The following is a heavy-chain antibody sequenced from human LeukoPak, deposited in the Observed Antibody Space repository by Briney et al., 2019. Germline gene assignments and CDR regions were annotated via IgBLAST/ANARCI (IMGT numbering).Heavy chain of an antibody. Sequence: SQTLSLTCTVSGGSISSGSYYWSWVRQPAGKGLEWIGRIYTSGSTNYNPSLKSRVTISVDTSKNQFSLKLSSVTAADTAVYYCARDGGQYQLLYGANWFDPWGQGTLVTVSS. V-gene: IGHV4-61*02. J-gene: IGHJ5*02. CDR1: GGSISSGSYY. CDR3: ARDGGQYQLLYGANWFDP. D-gene: IGHD2-2*02. CDR2: IYTSGST.